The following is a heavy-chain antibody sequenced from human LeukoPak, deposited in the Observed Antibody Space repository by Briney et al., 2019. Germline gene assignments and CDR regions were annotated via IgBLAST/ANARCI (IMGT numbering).Heavy chain of an antibody. V-gene: IGHV1-46*01. Sequence: ASVKVSCKASGYTFTSYYMHWVRQAPGQGLECMGIINPSGGSTSYAQKFQGRVTMTRETSTSTVYMELSSLRSEDTAVYYCARRDKYCSSTSCYAIGFDPWGQGTLVTVSS. J-gene: IGHJ5*02. CDR1: GYTFTSYY. D-gene: IGHD2-2*01. CDR3: ARRDKYCSSTSCYAIGFDP. CDR2: INPSGGST.